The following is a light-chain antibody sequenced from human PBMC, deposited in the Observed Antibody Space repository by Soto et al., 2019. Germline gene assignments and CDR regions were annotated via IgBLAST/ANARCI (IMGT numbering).Light chain of an antibody. V-gene: IGKV3-20*01. CDR2: GTS. CDR3: QQYGSSLFT. J-gene: IGKJ3*01. CDR1: QSVISSY. Sequence: EIVLTQSPGTLSLSPGERATLSCRASQSVISSYLAWYQQKPGQAPRVLIYGTSIRASGVPERFSGGGSGTDFTLSITRLEPEDFAVYYCQQYGSSLFTFGPGTKVDLK.